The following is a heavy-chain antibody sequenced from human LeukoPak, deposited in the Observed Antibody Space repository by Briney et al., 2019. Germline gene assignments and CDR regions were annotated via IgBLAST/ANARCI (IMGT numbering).Heavy chain of an antibody. CDR1: GYTFTGYY. V-gene: IGHV1-2*02. J-gene: IGHJ4*02. Sequence: ASVKVSCKASGYTFTGYYMHWVRQAPGQGLEWMGWINPNSGGTNYAQKFRGRVTMTRDTSISTAYMDLSRLRSDDTAVYYCARGPSFSDILTSGTFDFWGQGTLVTVSS. D-gene: IGHD3-9*01. CDR2: INPNSGGT. CDR3: ARGPSFSDILTSGTFDF.